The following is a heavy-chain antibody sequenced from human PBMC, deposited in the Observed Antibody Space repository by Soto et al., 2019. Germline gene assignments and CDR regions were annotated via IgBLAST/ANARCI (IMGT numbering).Heavy chain of an antibody. J-gene: IGHJ4*02. CDR1: GYPFSNFW. D-gene: IGHD6-13*01. CDR2: IYPGDYET. CDR3: ARSPRSSPYFDY. V-gene: IGHV5-51*01. Sequence: PGESLTTSCQCSGYPFSNFWIGWVLQLPGKGLEWMGIIYPGDYETRYSPSFHGKVTISADRSIGTAYLQWSSLEASDSAFYFCARSPRSSPYFDYWGQGAMVTVSS.